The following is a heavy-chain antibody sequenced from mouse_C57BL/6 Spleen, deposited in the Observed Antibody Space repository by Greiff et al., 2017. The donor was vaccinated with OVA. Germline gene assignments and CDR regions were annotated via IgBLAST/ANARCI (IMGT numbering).Heavy chain of an antibody. CDR1: GYTFTSYW. CDR3: ARKGVTTVVATDYYAMDY. J-gene: IGHJ4*01. V-gene: IGHV1-53*01. D-gene: IGHD1-1*01. Sequence: VQLQQSGTELVKPGASVKLSCKASGYTFTSYWMHWVKQRPGQGLEWIGNINPSNGGTNYNEKFKSKATLTVDKSSSTAYMQLSSLTSEDSAVYYCARKGVTTVVATDYYAMDYWGQGTSVTVSS. CDR2: INPSNGGT.